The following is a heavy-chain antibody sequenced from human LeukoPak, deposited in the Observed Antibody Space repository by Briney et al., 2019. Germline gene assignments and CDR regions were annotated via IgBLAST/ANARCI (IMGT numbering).Heavy chain of an antibody. D-gene: IGHD5-18*01. CDR3: ARGFGYSYGRGYDY. J-gene: IGHJ4*02. Sequence: SETLSLTCTVSGGSISTYYWNWIRQPPGKGLEWIGYIYYSGSTNYNPSLKSRVTISVDTSKNQFSLKLSSVTAADTAMYYCARGFGYSYGRGYDYWGQGTLVTVSS. V-gene: IGHV4-59*01. CDR2: IYYSGST. CDR1: GGSISTYY.